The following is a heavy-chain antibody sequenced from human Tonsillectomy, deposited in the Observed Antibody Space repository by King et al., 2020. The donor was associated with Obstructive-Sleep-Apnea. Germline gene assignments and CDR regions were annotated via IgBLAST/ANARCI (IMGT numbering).Heavy chain of an antibody. CDR2: IYYSGST. Sequence: QLQESGPGLVKPSETLSLTCTVSGASISSSSYYWGWIRQPPGKGLEWIGSIYYSGSTYYNPSLKSRVTLSVDTSKNQFSLKLSSVTAADTAVYYCARRYYYDILTGYHYGMDVWGQGTTVTVSS. CDR1: GASISSSSYY. CDR3: ARRYYYDILTGYHYGMDV. D-gene: IGHD3-9*01. J-gene: IGHJ6*02. V-gene: IGHV4-39*01.